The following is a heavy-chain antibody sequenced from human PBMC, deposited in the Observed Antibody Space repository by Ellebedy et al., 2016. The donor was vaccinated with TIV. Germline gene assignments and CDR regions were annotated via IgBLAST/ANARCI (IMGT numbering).Heavy chain of an antibody. CDR2: IYHSGST. J-gene: IGHJ4*02. V-gene: IGHV4-38-2*02. CDR3: ATARIALIVPDS. CDR1: GNSITSNNY. D-gene: IGHD3-22*01. Sequence: MPSETLSLTCTVSGNSITSNNYWAWIRQPPGKGLEWIGSIYHSGSTFYNPSLKSRVTISVDTSKNLFSLELSSVTAADTAVYFCATARIALIVPDSWGQGTLVTVSS.